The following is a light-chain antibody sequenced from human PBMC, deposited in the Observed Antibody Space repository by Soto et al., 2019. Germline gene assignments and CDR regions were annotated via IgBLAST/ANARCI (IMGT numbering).Light chain of an antibody. J-gene: IGLJ1*01. CDR3: QVWDSISDHFV. CDR1: NIGSKS. CDR2: DDN. V-gene: IGLV3-21*02. Sequence: SYALTQPPSVSVAPGQTARISCGGNNIGSKSVHWFQQKPGQAPVLVVYDDNDRPSGIPERFSGSNSGNTATLTISRVEAGDEADYYCQVWDSISDHFVFGTGTKVTVL.